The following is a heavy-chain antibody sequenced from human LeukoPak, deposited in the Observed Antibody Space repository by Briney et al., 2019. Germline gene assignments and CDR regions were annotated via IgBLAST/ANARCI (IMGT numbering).Heavy chain of an antibody. Sequence: SETLSLTCTVSGGSISSYYWSWIRQPPGKGLEWIGYIHYSGSTNYNPSLKSRVTISVDTSKNQFSLKLSSVTAADTAVYYCARGYRNWFDPWGQGTLVTVSS. J-gene: IGHJ5*02. D-gene: IGHD1-20*01. CDR1: GGSISSYY. V-gene: IGHV4-59*01. CDR3: ARGYRNWFDP. CDR2: IHYSGST.